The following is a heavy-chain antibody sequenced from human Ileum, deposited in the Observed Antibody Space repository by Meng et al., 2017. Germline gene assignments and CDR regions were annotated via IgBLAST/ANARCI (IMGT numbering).Heavy chain of an antibody. CDR3: ARGTGDIRVGFDY. D-gene: IGHD7-27*01. V-gene: IGHV4-4*02. Sequence: GQLQASGPGLVNASGTLALTCTVSGASIIGVNWWTWVRQSPGKGLEWIGEIHHSGSTNSIPSLKSRVTLSVDKSKNQFSLSMTSVTAADTAVYYCARGTGDIRVGFDYWGQGTLVTVSS. CDR1: GASIIGVNW. CDR2: IHHSGST. J-gene: IGHJ4*02.